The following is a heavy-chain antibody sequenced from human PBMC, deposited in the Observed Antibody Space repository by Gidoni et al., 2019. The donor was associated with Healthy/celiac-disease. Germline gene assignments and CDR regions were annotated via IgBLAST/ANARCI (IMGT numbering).Heavy chain of an antibody. Sequence: QVQLVQSGAEVKKPGASVKVSCKASGYPFTSYYMHWWRQSPGQGLEWMGIINPRGGSTSYAQKFQGRVTMTRDTSTSTVYMELSSLRSEDTAVYYCARDVSDFGPGVDYWGQGTLVTVSS. CDR2: INPRGGST. J-gene: IGHJ4*02. CDR3: ARDVSDFGPGVDY. CDR1: GYPFTSYY. V-gene: IGHV1-46*03. D-gene: IGHD2-21*02.